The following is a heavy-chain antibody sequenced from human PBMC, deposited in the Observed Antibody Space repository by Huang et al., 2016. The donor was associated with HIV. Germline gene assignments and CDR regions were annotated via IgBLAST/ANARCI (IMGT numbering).Heavy chain of an antibody. CDR2: IIPIFGTT. CDR1: GGTFSSYA. J-gene: IGHJ4*02. V-gene: IGHV1-69*18. D-gene: IGHD4-17*01. Sequence: QVQVVQSGAEVKKPGSSVKVSCKASGGTFSSYAISWVRQASGQGLEWMGRIIPIFGTTTDAQKFQGRVPMTADEYTSTSYMEVSSLRSEDTAVYYCARDLNGDFDYWGQGTLVTVSS. CDR3: ARDLNGDFDY.